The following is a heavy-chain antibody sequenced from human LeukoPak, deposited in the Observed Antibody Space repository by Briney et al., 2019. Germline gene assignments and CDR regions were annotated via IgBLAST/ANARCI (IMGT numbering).Heavy chain of an antibody. V-gene: IGHV3-30*02. CDR3: AKDRKYYHDISGYYPN. CDR2: IQYDGSNK. Sequence: GGSLRLSCTASGFTFGSYGIHWVRQAPGKGLEWVAFIQYDGSNKYYADSVKGRFIISRDNSKNTLYLQMNSLRVEDAAVYYCAKDRKYYHDISGYYPNWGQGTLVTVSS. D-gene: IGHD3-22*01. CDR1: GFTFGSYG. J-gene: IGHJ4*02.